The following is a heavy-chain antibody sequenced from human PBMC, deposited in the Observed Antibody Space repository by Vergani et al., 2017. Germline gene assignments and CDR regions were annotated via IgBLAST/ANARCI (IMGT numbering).Heavy chain of an antibody. Sequence: EVQLSESGGGLVQPGGSLRLSCAASGFTFSSYAMSWVRQAPGKGLEWVSAISGSGGSTYYADSVKGRFTISRDNSKNTLYLQMNSMRAEDTAVYYCAKEAGYDSSGYYHIDYWGQGTLVTVSS. CDR3: AKEAGYDSSGYYHIDY. J-gene: IGHJ4*02. CDR2: ISGSGGST. V-gene: IGHV3-23*01. CDR1: GFTFSSYA. D-gene: IGHD3-22*01.